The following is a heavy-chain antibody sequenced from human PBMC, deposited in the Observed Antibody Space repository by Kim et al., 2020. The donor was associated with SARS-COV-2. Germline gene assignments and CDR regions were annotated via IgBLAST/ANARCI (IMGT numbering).Heavy chain of an antibody. CDR3: ARDGSAGRRDY. V-gene: IGHV3-48*03. Sequence: STIYYADSVNGRFTISRDNAKNSLYLQMNSLRADDTAIYYCARDGSAGRRDYWGQGTLVTVSS. CDR2: STI. D-gene: IGHD2-15*01. J-gene: IGHJ4*02.